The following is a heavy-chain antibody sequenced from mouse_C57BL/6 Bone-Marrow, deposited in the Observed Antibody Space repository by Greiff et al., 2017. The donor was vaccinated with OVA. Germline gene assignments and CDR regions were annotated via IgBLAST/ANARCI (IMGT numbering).Heavy chain of an antibody. CDR1: GFTFTDYY. CDR3: GFITTVVEYYFDY. Sequence: EVQLQQSGPVLVKPGPSVKISCKASGFTFTDYYMHWVKQSHGKSLEWIGLVYPYNGGTSYNQKFKGKATLTVDKSSSTAYMELNSLTSEDSAVYYCGFITTVVEYYFDYWGQGTTLTVSS. D-gene: IGHD1-1*01. V-gene: IGHV1-36*01. J-gene: IGHJ2*01. CDR2: VYPYNGGT.